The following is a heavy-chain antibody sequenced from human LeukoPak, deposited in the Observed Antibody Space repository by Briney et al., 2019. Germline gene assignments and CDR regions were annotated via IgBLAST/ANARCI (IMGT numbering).Heavy chain of an antibody. J-gene: IGHJ4*02. D-gene: IGHD3-3*01. CDR2: IYHSGST. CDR3: ARVVWIGGYYLDY. CDR1: GGSISSGGYY. Sequence: SQTLSLTCTVSGGSISSGGYYWSWIRQPPGKGLEWIGYIYHSGSTYYNPSLKSRVTISVDRSKNQFSLKLSSVTAADTAVYYCARVVWIGGYYLDYWGQGTLVTVSS. V-gene: IGHV4-30-2*01.